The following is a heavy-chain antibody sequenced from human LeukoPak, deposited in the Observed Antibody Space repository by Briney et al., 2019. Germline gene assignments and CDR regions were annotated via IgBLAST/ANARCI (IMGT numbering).Heavy chain of an antibody. Sequence: TGRSLRLSCAASGFTFDDYAMHWVRQAPGKGLEWVSGISWNSGSIGYADSVKGRFTISRDNAQNSLYLQMNSLRAEDTAVYYCAREGNYHYYMDVWGKGTTVTVSS. D-gene: IGHD1-1*01. V-gene: IGHV3-9*01. CDR1: GFTFDDYA. J-gene: IGHJ6*03. CDR2: ISWNSGSI. CDR3: AREGNYHYYMDV.